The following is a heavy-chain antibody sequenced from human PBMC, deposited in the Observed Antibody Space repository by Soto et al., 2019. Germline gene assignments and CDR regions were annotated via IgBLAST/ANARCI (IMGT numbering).Heavy chain of an antibody. J-gene: IGHJ4*02. CDR3: ARQRTTVVTQAYFDH. Sequence: PSETLSLTCIFSGESISSSSYYLGWIRQPPGKGLEWIGSIYYSGRTYYNPSFKSRVTISIDTSKNQFSLKLSSVTATDTAVYYCARQRTTVVTQAYFDHWGQGALVTVSS. D-gene: IGHD2-21*02. V-gene: IGHV4-39*01. CDR1: GESISSSSYY. CDR2: IYYSGRT.